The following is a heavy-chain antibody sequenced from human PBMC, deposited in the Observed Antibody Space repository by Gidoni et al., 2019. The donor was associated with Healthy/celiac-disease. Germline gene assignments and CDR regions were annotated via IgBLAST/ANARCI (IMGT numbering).Heavy chain of an antibody. CDR2: ISGSGGST. V-gene: IGHV3-23*01. J-gene: IGHJ1*01. D-gene: IGHD6-13*01. CDR1: GFTFSSYA. Sequence: EVQLLESGGGLVQPGGSLRLSCAASGFTFSSYAMSWVRQAPGKGLEWVSDISGSGGSTYYADSVKGRFTISRDNSKNTLYLQMNSLRAEDTAVYYCAKGGYSSSWAKYFQHWGQGTLVTVSS. CDR3: AKGGYSSSWAKYFQH.